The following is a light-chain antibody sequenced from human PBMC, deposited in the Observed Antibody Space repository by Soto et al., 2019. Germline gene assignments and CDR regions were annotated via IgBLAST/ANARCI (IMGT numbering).Light chain of an antibody. V-gene: IGKV3-20*01. CDR1: QSVSTTY. CDR2: GAS. CDR3: QQYGSSSVTLGGGTVT. Sequence: EIVLTQSPGTLSLSPGERATLSCRASQSVSTTYLAWYQQLPGQAPRLLIYGASSRATGVPDRFSGSGSGTDFTLTISRLEPEDFAVYYCQQYGSSSVTLGGGTVTFGGGTKVEIK. J-gene: IGKJ4*01.